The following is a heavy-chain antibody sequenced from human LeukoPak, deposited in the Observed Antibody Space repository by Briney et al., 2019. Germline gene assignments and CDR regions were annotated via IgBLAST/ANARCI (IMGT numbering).Heavy chain of an antibody. Sequence: PSETLSLTCTVSNGSINCVSDYWSWIRQPPGKGLEWLGYIHYTGNTIYNPSLKSRVTISMDTAKNQFSLKVSSVTAADTAVYYCARDGAGMTGTGLDYWGQGILATVSS. CDR3: ARDGAGMTGTGLDY. CDR2: IHYTGNT. CDR1: NGSINCVSDY. J-gene: IGHJ4*02. D-gene: IGHD3-9*01. V-gene: IGHV4-61*01.